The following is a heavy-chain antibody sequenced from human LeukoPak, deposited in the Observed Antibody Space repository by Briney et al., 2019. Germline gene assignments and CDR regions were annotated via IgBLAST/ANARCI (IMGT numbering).Heavy chain of an antibody. CDR2: IGSTGDDT. D-gene: IGHD3-10*01. V-gene: IGHV3-64D*09. J-gene: IGHJ6*02. CDR3: VRRSSGGLDV. Sequence: GGSLRLSCSASGFTFSSSGMHWVRQAPGKGLESVSAIGSTGDDTYYPESLKGRFTISRDNSKNTLYLQMSSLRVEDTAVYYCVRRSSGGLDVWGQGTTVTVSS. CDR1: GFTFSSSG.